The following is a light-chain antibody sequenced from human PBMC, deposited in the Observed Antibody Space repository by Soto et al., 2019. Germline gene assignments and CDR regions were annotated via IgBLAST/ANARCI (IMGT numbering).Light chain of an antibody. V-gene: IGLV1-40*01. CDR2: GNS. CDR1: SSNIGAGHD. J-gene: IGLJ2*01. Sequence: QAVVTQPPSVSGAPGQRVTISCTGSSSNIGAGHDVHWYQQLPGTAPKLLIYGNSNRPSGVPDRFSGSKSGTSASLAITGLQAEDEADYYCQSYDSSLSVVVFGGGTKVTVL. CDR3: QSYDSSLSVVV.